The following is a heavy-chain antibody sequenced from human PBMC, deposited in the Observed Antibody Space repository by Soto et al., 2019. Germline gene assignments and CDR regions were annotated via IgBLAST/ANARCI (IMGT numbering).Heavy chain of an antibody. CDR1: GFSLSDYA. V-gene: IGHV3-48*02. D-gene: IGHD3-3*01. Sequence: GGSLRLSCVACGFSLSDYAVNWVRQDPGKGLEWVSFISSDSRTIYYADSVEGRFTVSRDNARNSVSLQMDSLRDEDAAVYYCARIKLVEWFFINVDVYDMDVWGQGTPVTVSS. CDR3: ARIKLVEWFFINVDVYDMDV. CDR2: ISSDSRTI. J-gene: IGHJ6*02.